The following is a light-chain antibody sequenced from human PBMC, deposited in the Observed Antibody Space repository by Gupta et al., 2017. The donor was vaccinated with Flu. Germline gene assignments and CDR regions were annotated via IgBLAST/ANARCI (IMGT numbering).Light chain of an antibody. CDR2: DVS. V-gene: IGKV1-9*01. J-gene: IGKJ4*01. CDR3: QQIHTYPVT. CDR1: QGISSY. Sequence: DTQLTQSPSFLSASVGDRVTITCRASQGISSYFAWYQQKPGKAPKLLIYDVSTLESGVPSRFSGSGSGTEFTLTISSLQPEDFATYYCQQIHTYPVTFGGGTKVETK.